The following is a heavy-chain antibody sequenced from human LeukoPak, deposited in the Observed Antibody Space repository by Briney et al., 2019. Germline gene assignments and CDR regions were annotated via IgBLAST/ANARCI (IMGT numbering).Heavy chain of an antibody. V-gene: IGHV1-69*06. CDR1: GGTFSSYA. Sequence: SVKVSCKASGGTFSSYAISWVRQAPGQGLEWMGGIIPIFGTANYAQKFQGRVTITADKSTSTAYMELSSLRSEDTAVYYCAGHYCGGDCYSTGDDYWGQGTLVTVSS. J-gene: IGHJ4*02. CDR2: IIPIFGTA. CDR3: AGHYCGGDCYSTGDDY. D-gene: IGHD2-21*02.